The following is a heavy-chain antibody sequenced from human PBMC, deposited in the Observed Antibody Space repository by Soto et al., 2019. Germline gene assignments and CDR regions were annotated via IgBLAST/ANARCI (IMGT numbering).Heavy chain of an antibody. V-gene: IGHV4-59*01. CDR2: IYYSGSS. CDR3: ARERYYGMDV. Sequence: LSLTCTFSGGSMSRYYLSWIRQPPGKGLEWIGYIYYSGSSNYNPSLKSRVTISVDTSKNQSSLKLRSVTAADTAVYYCARERYYGMDVWGHGTTATVSS. CDR1: GGSMSRYY. J-gene: IGHJ6*02.